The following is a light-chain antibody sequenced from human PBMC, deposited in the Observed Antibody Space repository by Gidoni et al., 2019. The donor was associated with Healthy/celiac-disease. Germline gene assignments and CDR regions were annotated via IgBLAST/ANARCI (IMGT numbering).Light chain of an antibody. V-gene: IGKV1-39*01. CDR1: QSISSY. CDR3: QQSYSTPLT. J-gene: IGKJ4*01. Sequence: PSSLSASVGARVTITCRASQSISSYLNWYQQKPGKAPKLLIYAASSLQSGVPSRFSGSGSGTDFTLTISSLQPEDFATYYCQQSYSTPLTFGGGTKVEIK. CDR2: AAS.